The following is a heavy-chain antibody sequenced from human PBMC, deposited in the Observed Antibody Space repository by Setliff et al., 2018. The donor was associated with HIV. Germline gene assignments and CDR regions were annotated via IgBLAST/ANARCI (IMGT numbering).Heavy chain of an antibody. CDR3: TKDHLSGWASDC. CDR1: GFNIEEYA. Sequence: LRLSCVGSGFNIEEYAMAWVRQVPGKGLEWVSSISWNSVKIDYADFVKGRFTISRDNAKNSLFLQVNSLRAEDTAMYYCTKDHLSGWASDCWGQGTLVTVSS. D-gene: IGHD6-19*01. J-gene: IGHJ4*02. V-gene: IGHV3-9*01. CDR2: ISWNSVKI.